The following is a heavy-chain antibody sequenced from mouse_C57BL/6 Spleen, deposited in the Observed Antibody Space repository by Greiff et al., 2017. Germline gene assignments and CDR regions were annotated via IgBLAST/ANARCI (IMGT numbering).Heavy chain of an antibody. J-gene: IGHJ4*01. CDR1: GYAFSSSW. CDR2: IYPGDVYT. Sequence: QVQLQQSGPELVKPGASVKISCKASGYAFSSSWMNWVKQRPGKGLEWIGRIYPGDVYTNYNGKFKGKATLTADKSSSTAYMQLSSLTSEDSAVYFCARSTGTFAMDYWGQGTSVTVSS. D-gene: IGHD4-1*01. V-gene: IGHV1-82*01. CDR3: ARSTGTFAMDY.